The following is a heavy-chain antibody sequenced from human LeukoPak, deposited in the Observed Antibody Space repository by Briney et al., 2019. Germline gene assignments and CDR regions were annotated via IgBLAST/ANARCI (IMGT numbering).Heavy chain of an antibody. CDR3: ARSIPYGTTWYGRSDY. J-gene: IGHJ4*02. CDR2: IKPDGTTK. V-gene: IGHV3-7*03. D-gene: IGHD6-13*01. Sequence: GGSLRLSCAASGFPFSSYSMTWVRQAPGKGLEWVANIKPDGTTKFNVDSVKGRFTISRDNALNSLYLQMNSLRAEDTAIYYCARSIPYGTTWYGRSDYWGQGTLVTVSS. CDR1: GFPFSSYS.